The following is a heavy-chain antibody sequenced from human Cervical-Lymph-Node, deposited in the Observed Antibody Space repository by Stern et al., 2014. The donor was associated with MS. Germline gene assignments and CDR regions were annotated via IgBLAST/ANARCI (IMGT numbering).Heavy chain of an antibody. D-gene: IGHD3-9*01. CDR1: GFTFNKYA. Sequence: EVQLVQSGGGLVQPGGSLRLSCAASGFTFNKYAMNWVRQAPGKGLEWVSVISNSGDSTYYADSVKGRFTISRDNSKNTLYLQMNSLRADDTAIYFCAKDKGDILTVYYNGPHDYWGQGTLVTVSS. CDR2: ISNSGDST. CDR3: AKDKGDILTVYYNGPHDY. V-gene: IGHV3-23*04. J-gene: IGHJ4*02.